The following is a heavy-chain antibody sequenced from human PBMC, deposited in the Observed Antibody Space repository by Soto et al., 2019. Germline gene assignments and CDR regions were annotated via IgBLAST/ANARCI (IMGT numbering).Heavy chain of an antibody. V-gene: IGHV4-61*01. J-gene: IGHJ5*02. CDR3: ARFLSAEGAFDP. CDR2: IYHSGST. D-gene: IGHD2-2*01. CDR1: GGSVSSGSYY. Sequence: QVQLQESGPELVKPSETLSLTCTVSGGSVSSGSYYWTWIRQPPGKGLEWLGNIYHSGSTNYNPSHKSRVTQTVDTSKNQSSLKLSSVAAADAGVYYCARFLSAEGAFDPWGQGTLVTVSS.